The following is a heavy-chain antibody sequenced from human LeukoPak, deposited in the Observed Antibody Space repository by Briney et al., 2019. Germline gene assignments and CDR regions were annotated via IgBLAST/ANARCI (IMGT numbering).Heavy chain of an antibody. J-gene: IGHJ4*02. CDR1: GGSFSGYY. CDR3: ARDRTTVVTPYYCDY. V-gene: IGHV4-34*01. Sequence: SETLSLTCAVYGGSFSGYYWSWIRQPPGKGLEWIGEINHSGSTNYNPSLKSRVTISVDTSKNQFSLKLSSVTAADTAVYYCARDRTTVVTPYYCDYWGQGTLVTVSS. CDR2: INHSGST. D-gene: IGHD4-23*01.